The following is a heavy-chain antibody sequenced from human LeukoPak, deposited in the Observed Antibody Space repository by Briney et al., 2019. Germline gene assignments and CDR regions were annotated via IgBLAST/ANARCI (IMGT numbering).Heavy chain of an antibody. D-gene: IGHD3-10*01. CDR3: ATDWGYYGSGSYPDY. Sequence: GGSLRLSCAASGFTFSSYSMNWARQAPGKGLEWVSYISSSSSTIYYADSVKGRFTISRDNSKNTLYLQMNSLRAEDTAVYYCATDWGYYGSGSYPDYWGQGTLVTVSS. V-gene: IGHV3-48*01. CDR2: ISSSSSTI. CDR1: GFTFSSYS. J-gene: IGHJ4*02.